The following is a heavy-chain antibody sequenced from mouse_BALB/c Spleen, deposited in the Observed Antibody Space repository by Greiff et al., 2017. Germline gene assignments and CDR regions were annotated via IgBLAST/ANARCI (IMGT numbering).Heavy chain of an antibody. Sequence: EVLLVESGGGLVKPGGSLKLSCAASGFTFSDYYMYWVRQTPEKRLEWVATISDGGSYTYYPDSVKGRFTISRDNAKNNLYLQVSSLKSEDTAMYYCAREDGKDAMDYWGQGTSVTVSS. V-gene: IGHV5-4*02. CDR3: AREDGKDAMDY. D-gene: IGHD2-1*01. CDR1: GFTFSDYY. J-gene: IGHJ4*01. CDR2: ISDGGSYT.